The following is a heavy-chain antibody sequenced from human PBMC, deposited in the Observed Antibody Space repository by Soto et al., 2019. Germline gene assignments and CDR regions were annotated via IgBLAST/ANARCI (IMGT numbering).Heavy chain of an antibody. CDR3: ASQITGTTGFDY. J-gene: IGHJ4*02. CDR1: SGSISSSNW. Sequence: SETLSLTCAVSSGSISSSNWWTWVRQPPGKGLEWIGEIYHSGSTNYNPSLKSRVTMSVDKSKNQFSLKLSSLTAADTAVYYCASQITGTTGFDYWGQGTLVTVSS. CDR2: IYHSGST. V-gene: IGHV4-4*02. D-gene: IGHD1-7*01.